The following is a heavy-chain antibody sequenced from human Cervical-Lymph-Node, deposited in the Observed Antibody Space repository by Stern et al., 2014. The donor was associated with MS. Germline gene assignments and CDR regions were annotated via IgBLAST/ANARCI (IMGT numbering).Heavy chain of an antibody. CDR2: INPSGGST. Sequence: VQLVQSGAEVKKPGASVKGSCTASGCSFTSYYMHWVRQAPGQRLERMGIINPSGGSTRYAQKFQGRVTMTRDTSTSTVYMELSSLRSEDTAVYYCAREVAGHRLGMMDVWGQGTTVTVSS. CDR3: AREVAGHRLGMMDV. CDR1: GCSFTSYY. V-gene: IGHV1-46*01. J-gene: IGHJ6*02. D-gene: IGHD6-19*01.